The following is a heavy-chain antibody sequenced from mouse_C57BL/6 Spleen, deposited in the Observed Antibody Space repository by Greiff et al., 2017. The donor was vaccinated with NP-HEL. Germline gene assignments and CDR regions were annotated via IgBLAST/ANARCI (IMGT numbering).Heavy chain of an antibody. CDR3: TRDYYGSLYYFDY. J-gene: IGHJ2*01. Sequence: VQLQQSGAELVRPGASVTLSCKASGYTFTDYEMHWVKQTPVHGLDWIGAIDPETGGTAYNQKFKGKAILTADKSSSTAYMELRSLTSEDSAVYYCTRDYYGSLYYFDYWGQGTTLTVSS. CDR2: IDPETGGT. V-gene: IGHV1-15*01. D-gene: IGHD1-1*01. CDR1: GYTFTDYE.